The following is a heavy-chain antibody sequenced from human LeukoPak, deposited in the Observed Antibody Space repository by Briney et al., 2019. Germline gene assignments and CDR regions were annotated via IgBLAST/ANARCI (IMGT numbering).Heavy chain of an antibody. CDR1: GFNFRDYG. CDR2: MSYDESFD. J-gene: IGHJ4*02. V-gene: IGHV3-30*18. D-gene: IGHD3-16*01. CDR3: AKERHRRISYGEEPFDY. Sequence: GGSLRLSCAASGFNFRDYGIHWVRQAPGKGLECVAAMSYDESFDYYGESEKGRFIISRDNSMNTVYLQMNSLRAADTAVYFCAKERHRRISYGEEPFDYWGQGILVTVSS.